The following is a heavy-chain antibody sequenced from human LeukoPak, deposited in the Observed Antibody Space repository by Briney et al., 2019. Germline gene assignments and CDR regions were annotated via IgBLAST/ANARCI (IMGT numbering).Heavy chain of an antibody. V-gene: IGHV3-30*02. D-gene: IGHD3-3*01. CDR2: IRYDGSNK. Sequence: PGGSLRLSCAASGFTFSSYGMHWVRQAPGKGLEWVAFIRYDGSNKYYADSVKGRFTISRDNSKNTPYLQMNSLRAEDTAVYYCAKDHDDFPGSGYWGQGTLVTVSS. CDR3: AKDHDDFPGSGY. CDR1: GFTFSSYG. J-gene: IGHJ4*02.